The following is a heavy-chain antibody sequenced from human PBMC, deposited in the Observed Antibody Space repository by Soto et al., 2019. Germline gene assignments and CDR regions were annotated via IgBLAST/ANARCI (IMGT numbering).Heavy chain of an antibody. D-gene: IGHD4-17*01. J-gene: IGHJ5*02. CDR2: IYPSDSDT. CDR1: GYSFINYW. V-gene: IGHV5-51*01. CDR3: ARHGFYGDYSSNYFDP. Sequence: PGESLKISCKGSGYSFINYWIAWVRQMPGKGLEYMGIIYPSDSDTRYSPSFQGQVTISVDKSISTSYLQWSSLKASDTAIYYCARHGFYGDYSSNYFDPWGQGTLVTVSS.